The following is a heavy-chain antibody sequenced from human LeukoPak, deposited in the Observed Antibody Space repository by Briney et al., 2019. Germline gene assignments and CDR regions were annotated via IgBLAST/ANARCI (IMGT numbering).Heavy chain of an antibody. V-gene: IGHV3-30*03. D-gene: IGHD6-13*01. CDR2: ISYDGNEI. CDR3: ARDLPAGTTYDAFDI. CDR1: GFTFTAYG. J-gene: IGHJ3*02. Sequence: PGGSLRLSCVASGFTFTAYGMHWVRQAPGMGLEWVAVISYDGNEIYFADSVRGRFTISRDNSKNTVYLQMNSLRAEDTAVYYCARDLPAGTTYDAFDIWGQGTMVTVSS.